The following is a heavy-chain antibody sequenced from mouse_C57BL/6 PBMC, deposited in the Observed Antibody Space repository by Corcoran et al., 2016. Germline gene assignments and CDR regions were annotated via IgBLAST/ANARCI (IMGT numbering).Heavy chain of an antibody. D-gene: IGHD1-1*01. V-gene: IGHV1-80*01. Sequence: QVQLQQSGAELVKPGTSVKISYKASGYAFSSYWMNWVKQRPGKGLEWIGQIYPGDGDTNYNGKFKGKATLTADKSSSTAYMQLSSLTSEDSAVYFCARSRVYYGSSPYAMDYWGQGTSVTVSS. CDR3: ARSRVYYGSSPYAMDY. CDR1: GYAFSSYW. CDR2: IYPGDGDT. J-gene: IGHJ4*01.